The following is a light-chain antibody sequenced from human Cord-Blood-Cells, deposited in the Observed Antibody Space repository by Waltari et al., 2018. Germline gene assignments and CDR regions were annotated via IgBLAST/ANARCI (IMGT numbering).Light chain of an antibody. CDR3: QQYDNPLT. V-gene: IGKV1-33*01. CDR1: QDISNY. Sequence: GDRVTITCQASQDISNYLNWYQQKPGKAPKLLIYDASNLETGVPSRFSESGSGTDFTFTISSLQPEDIATYYCQQYDNPLTFGGGTKVEIK. J-gene: IGKJ4*01. CDR2: DAS.